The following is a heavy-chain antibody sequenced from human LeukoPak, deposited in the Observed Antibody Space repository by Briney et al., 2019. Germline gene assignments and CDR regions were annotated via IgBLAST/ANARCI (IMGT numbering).Heavy chain of an antibody. V-gene: IGHV3-7*01. CDR1: GFTFSSSW. CDR3: ARDYYTSGSH. CDR2: INQAGSDK. Sequence: GGSLRLSCAASGFTFSSSWMAWVRQTPGKGLEWVANINQAGSDKNYVDSVKGRFTIPRDNGKNSLYLQMNSLRAEDTALYYCARDYYTSGSHWGQGTLVIVSS. J-gene: IGHJ4*02. D-gene: IGHD3-10*01.